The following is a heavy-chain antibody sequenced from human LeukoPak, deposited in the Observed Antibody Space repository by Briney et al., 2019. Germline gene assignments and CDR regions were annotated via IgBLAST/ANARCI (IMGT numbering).Heavy chain of an antibody. CDR3: VKLGRGYYDSSGYYFAS. J-gene: IGHJ4*02. Sequence: GGSLRLSCAASGFTFSSYSMNWVRQAPGKGLEWVSSISSSSSYIYYADSVKGRFTISRDNSKNTLYLQMNSLRAEDRAIYYCVKLGRGYYDSSGYYFASWGQGTLVTVSS. CDR2: ISSSSSYI. D-gene: IGHD3-22*01. CDR1: GFTFSSYS. V-gene: IGHV3-21*04.